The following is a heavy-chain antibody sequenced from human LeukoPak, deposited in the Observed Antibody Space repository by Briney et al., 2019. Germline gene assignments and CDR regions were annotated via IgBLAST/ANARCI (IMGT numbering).Heavy chain of an antibody. V-gene: IGHV3-53*01. D-gene: IGHD3-22*01. J-gene: IGHJ4*02. CDR2: IYSGGST. CDR3: ARDQARFSSDTSAFVPTVDY. Sequence: GGSLRLSCTVSGFTVSTNSMSWVRQTPGKGLEWVSFIYSGGSTHYSDSVKGRFTISRDNAKNSLFLHMNTLRAEDTAVYYCARDQARFSSDTSAFVPTVDYWGQGTLVTVSS. CDR1: GFTVSTNS.